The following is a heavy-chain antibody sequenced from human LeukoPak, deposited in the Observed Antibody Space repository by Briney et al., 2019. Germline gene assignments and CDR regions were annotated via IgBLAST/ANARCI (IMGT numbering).Heavy chain of an antibody. D-gene: IGHD6-6*01. CDR3: ARCTNPSQLEDH. Sequence: GASVKVSCKASGYTFTSYGIRWVRQAPGQGLEWMGWISAYNGNTNYAQKFQGRVTLTTDTSTNTAYMELMSLRSDDTAVYYCARCTNPSQLEDHWGQGTLVTVSS. CDR2: ISAYNGNT. J-gene: IGHJ4*02. CDR1: GYTFTSYG. V-gene: IGHV1-18*01.